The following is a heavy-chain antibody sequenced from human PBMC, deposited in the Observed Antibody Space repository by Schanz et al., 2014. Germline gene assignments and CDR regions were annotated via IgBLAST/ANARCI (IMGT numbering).Heavy chain of an antibody. J-gene: IGHJ3*02. CDR2: ISSDGFNK. CDR3: ARSYHDDDDYTRALDM. CDR1: RFTFSTYA. D-gene: IGHD3-16*01. V-gene: IGHV3-30*04. Sequence: QVQLVESGGGVVQPGGSLRLSCAASRFTFSTYAMHWVRQAPGKGLGWLAVISSDGFNKFYADSVKGRFTISRDNSKNSLYLQMNSLRAEDTAVYYCARSYHDDDDYTRALDMWGQGTMVTVSS.